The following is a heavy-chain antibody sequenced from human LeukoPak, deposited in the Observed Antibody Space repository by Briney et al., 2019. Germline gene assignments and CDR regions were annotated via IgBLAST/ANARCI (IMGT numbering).Heavy chain of an antibody. CDR1: GYTFTSYY. CDR3: ARDGRHRYYYHSSGFYGSWFDP. J-gene: IGHJ5*02. CDR2: INPSGGST. D-gene: IGHD3-22*01. V-gene: IGHV1-46*01. Sequence: ASVKVSCKASGYTFTSYYMHWVRQAPGQGLEWMGIINPSGGSTSYAQKFQGRVAMTRDTSTSTVYMELRSLRSDDTAVYYCARDGRHRYYYHSSGFYGSWFDPWGQGTLVTVSS.